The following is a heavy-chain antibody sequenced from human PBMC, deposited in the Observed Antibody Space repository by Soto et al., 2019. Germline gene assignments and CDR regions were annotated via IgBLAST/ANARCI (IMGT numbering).Heavy chain of an antibody. D-gene: IGHD2-15*01. V-gene: IGHV3-23*01. Sequence: EVQVLESGGGLVQRGGSLRLSCAASGFTFNHYAMSWVRQAPGKGLEWVSIIIANGGTFYADSVKGRFTISRDNSKNTVYLQMSSLRVEDTAIYYCAKDYTVAADPSSVILFDHWGQGALVTVSS. J-gene: IGHJ4*02. CDR3: AKDYTVAADPSSVILFDH. CDR1: GFTFNHYA. CDR2: IIANGGT.